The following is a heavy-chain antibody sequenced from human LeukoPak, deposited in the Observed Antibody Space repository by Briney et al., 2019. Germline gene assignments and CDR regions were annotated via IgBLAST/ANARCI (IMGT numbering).Heavy chain of an antibody. Sequence: GGSLRLSCAASGFTFNSYSMNWVRQAPGKGLEWVSSIGSSSHYMYHADSVKGRFTISRDNANNSLYLQMNSLRAEDTAVYYCARGGVVVAAIDAFDIWGQGTLVTVSS. CDR1: GFTFNSYS. J-gene: IGHJ3*02. D-gene: IGHD2-15*01. CDR3: ARGGVVVAAIDAFDI. CDR2: IGSSSHYM. V-gene: IGHV3-21*01.